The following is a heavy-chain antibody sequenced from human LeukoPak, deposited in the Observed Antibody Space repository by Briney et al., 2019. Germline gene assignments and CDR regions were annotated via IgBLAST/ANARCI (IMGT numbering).Heavy chain of an antibody. V-gene: IGHV3-30-3*01. J-gene: IGHJ4*02. D-gene: IGHD3-10*01. CDR1: GFSFHYYA. CDR2: ISYGGTNE. CDR3: ARPIDNGSGSYYFPY. Sequence: GRSLRLSCAASGFSFHYYAMPWVRQAPGKGLEWVAVISYGGTNEYYADSVKGRLTISRDNSKNTLYMQMNSLRPEDTAVYYCARPIDNGSGSYYFPYWGQGTLVTVSS.